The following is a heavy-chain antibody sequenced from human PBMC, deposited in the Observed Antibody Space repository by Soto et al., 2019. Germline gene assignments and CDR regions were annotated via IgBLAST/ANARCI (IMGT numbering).Heavy chain of an antibody. CDR2: IYYSGST. Sequence: QVQLQESGPGLVKPSQTLSLTCTVSGGSISSGGYYWSWIRQHPGKGLEWIGYIYYSGSTYYNPSLKSRVTISVDTSKNQFSLKLSSVTAADTAVYYCARESVDLFGVGPYYYYYGMDVWGQGTTVTVSS. D-gene: IGHD3-3*01. V-gene: IGHV4-31*03. J-gene: IGHJ6*02. CDR1: GGSISSGGYY. CDR3: ARESVDLFGVGPYYYYYGMDV.